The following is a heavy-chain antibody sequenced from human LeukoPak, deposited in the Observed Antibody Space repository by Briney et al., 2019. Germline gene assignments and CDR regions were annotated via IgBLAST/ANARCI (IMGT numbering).Heavy chain of an antibody. CDR3: ARDEAAYYDIMTGYSYFDY. CDR2: IIPLLGTP. D-gene: IGHD3-9*01. Sequence: ASVKVSCKASGYTFTGYYMHWVRQAPGQGLEWMGAIIPLLGTPTYAQKFQGRVTITAVEATSTAYMELSSLRSEDTAVYYCARDEAAYYDIMTGYSYFDYWGQGTLVTVSS. CDR1: GYTFTGYY. V-gene: IGHV1-69*13. J-gene: IGHJ4*02.